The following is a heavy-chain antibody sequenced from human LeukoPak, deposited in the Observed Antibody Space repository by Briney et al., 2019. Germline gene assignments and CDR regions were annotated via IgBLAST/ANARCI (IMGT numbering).Heavy chain of an antibody. CDR1: GFTFGSYW. D-gene: IGHD5-12*01. V-gene: IGHV3-7*01. J-gene: IGHJ3*02. CDR3: ARDRGYDNAFDI. CDR2: IKQDGSEK. Sequence: PGGSLRLSCAASGFTFGSYWMSWVRQAPGKGLEWVANIKQDGSEKYYVDSVKGRFTISRDNAKNTLYLQMNSLRAEDTAVYYCARDRGYDNAFDIWGQGTMVTVSS.